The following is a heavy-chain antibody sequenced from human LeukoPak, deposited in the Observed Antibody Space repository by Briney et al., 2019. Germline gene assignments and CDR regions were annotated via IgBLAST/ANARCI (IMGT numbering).Heavy chain of an antibody. J-gene: IGHJ4*02. D-gene: IGHD5-24*01. CDR2: IYYSGST. CDR1: GGSISSSSYY. V-gene: IGHV4-39*07. Sequence: SETLSLTCTASGGSISSSSYYWGWIRQPPGKGLEWIGSIYYSGSTYYNPSLKSRVTISVDTSKNQFSLKLSSVTAADTAVYYCARVEMATIRDWGQGTLVTVSS. CDR3: ARVEMATIRD.